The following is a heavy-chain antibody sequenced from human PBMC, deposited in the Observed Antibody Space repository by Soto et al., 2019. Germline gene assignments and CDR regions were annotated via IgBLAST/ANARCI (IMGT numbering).Heavy chain of an antibody. D-gene: IGHD6-19*01. J-gene: IGHJ4*02. CDR3: ARKLPSIVVAN. V-gene: IGHV3-23*01. CDR1: GFTFTHSP. Sequence: EVQVLESGGGLVQPGGSLRLSCEASGFTFTHSPMSWVPQAPGKGLEWVSTLSGSGGSTYYADSAKGRFTISRDISKNTLFLLMNSLRAEDTAVYYCARKLPSIVVANWGQGTLVTVSS. CDR2: LSGSGGST.